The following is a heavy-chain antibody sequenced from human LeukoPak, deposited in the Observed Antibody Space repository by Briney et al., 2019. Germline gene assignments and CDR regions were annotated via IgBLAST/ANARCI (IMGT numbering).Heavy chain of an antibody. CDR3: ARRGGSPLGAFDI. V-gene: IGHV4-61*01. J-gene: IGHJ3*02. Sequence: SETLSLTCTVSGGSISSSSYYWSWIRQPPGKGLEWIGYMYYSERPNYNPSLKSRVTISVDTSKNQFSLKLTSVTAADTAVYYCARRGGSPLGAFDIWGQGTMVTVSS. D-gene: IGHD1-26*01. CDR2: MYYSERP. CDR1: GGSISSSSYY.